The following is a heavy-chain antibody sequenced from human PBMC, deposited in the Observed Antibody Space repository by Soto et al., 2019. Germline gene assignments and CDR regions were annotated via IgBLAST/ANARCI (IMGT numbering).Heavy chain of an antibody. Sequence: GGSLRLSCAASGFTFDDYGMSWVRQAPGKGLEWVSGINWNGGSTGYADSVKGRFTISRDNAKNSLYLQMNSLRAEDTALYHCAIPLGYCSSTSCYADAFDIWGQGTMVTVSS. J-gene: IGHJ3*02. CDR2: INWNGGST. V-gene: IGHV3-20*01. CDR1: GFTFDDYG. CDR3: AIPLGYCSSTSCYADAFDI. D-gene: IGHD2-2*01.